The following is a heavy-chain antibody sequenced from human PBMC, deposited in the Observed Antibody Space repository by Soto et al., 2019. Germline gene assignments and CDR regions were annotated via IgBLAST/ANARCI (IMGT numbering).Heavy chain of an antibody. Sequence: PETLSLTCTVSGGSISSSSYYWGWIRQPPGKGLEWIGSIYYSGSTYYNPSLKSRVTISVDTSKNQFSLKLSSVTAADTAVYYCARGNSDSGITIVGVVRQPPLMEVWGQGTLVSVS. CDR3: ARGNSDSGITIVGVVRQPPLMEV. CDR2: IYYSGST. CDR1: GGSISSSSYY. V-gene: IGHV4-39*01. J-gene: IGHJ3*01. D-gene: IGHD3-3*01.